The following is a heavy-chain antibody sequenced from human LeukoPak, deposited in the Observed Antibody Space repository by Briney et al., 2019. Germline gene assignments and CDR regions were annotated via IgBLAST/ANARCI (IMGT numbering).Heavy chain of an antibody. D-gene: IGHD1-26*01. V-gene: IGHV3-48*02. Sequence: GESLRLSCAASGFTFSTYGMNWVRQAPGKGLEWVSYISDSSSTIYYADSVKGRFTISRDNAKNSLYLQMNSLRDEDTAVYYCARDCSGSYLRYYFDYWGQGTLATVSS. CDR3: ARDCSGSYLRYYFDY. CDR2: ISDSSSTI. CDR1: GFTFSTYG. J-gene: IGHJ4*02.